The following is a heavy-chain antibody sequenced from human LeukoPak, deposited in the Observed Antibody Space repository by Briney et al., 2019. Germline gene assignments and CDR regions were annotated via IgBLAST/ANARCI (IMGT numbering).Heavy chain of an antibody. Sequence: TSETLSLTCAVYGGSFSGYYWSWIRQPPGKGLEWIGYIYYSGSTNYNPSLKSRVTISVDTSKNQFSLKLSSVTAADTAVYYCAREVGGWYDYWGQGTLVTVSS. CDR1: GGSFSGYY. CDR3: AREVGGWYDY. J-gene: IGHJ4*02. D-gene: IGHD6-19*01. CDR2: IYYSGST. V-gene: IGHV4-59*01.